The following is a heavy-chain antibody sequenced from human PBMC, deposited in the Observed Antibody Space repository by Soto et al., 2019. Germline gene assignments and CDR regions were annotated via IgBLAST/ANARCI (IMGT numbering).Heavy chain of an antibody. V-gene: IGHV3-30*03. J-gene: IGHJ5*01. CDR3: ARWVGGSMYDNSGKYDS. CDR1: GFTFSSNG. CDR2: VAYDGSKT. D-gene: IGHD3-22*01. Sequence: QVQLVESGGGVVQPGRSLRLTCAASGFTFSSNGMHWVRQAPGKGLEWVALVAYDGSKTYYGDSVRGRFTISRNNSENTLYLKMNSLRAEETAVYYCARWVGGSMYDNSGKYDSWGQGTLVTVSS.